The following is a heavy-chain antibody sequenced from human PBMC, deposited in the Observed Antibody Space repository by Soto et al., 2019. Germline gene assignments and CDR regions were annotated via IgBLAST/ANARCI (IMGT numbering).Heavy chain of an antibody. Sequence: GGSLRLSCAASGFTFSSYSMNWVRQAPGKGLEWVSSISSSSSYIYYADSVKGRFTISRDNAKNSLYLQMNSLRAEDTAVYYCAARLMTTVTRAANDLDYWGQGTLVTVSS. CDR2: ISSSSSYI. D-gene: IGHD4-17*01. CDR1: GFTFSSYS. J-gene: IGHJ4*02. V-gene: IGHV3-21*01. CDR3: AARLMTTVTRAANDLDY.